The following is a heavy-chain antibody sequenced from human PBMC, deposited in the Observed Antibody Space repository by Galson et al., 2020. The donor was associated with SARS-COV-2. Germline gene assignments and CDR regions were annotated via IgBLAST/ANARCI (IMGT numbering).Heavy chain of an antibody. V-gene: IGHV3-43D*04. CDR2: ISWNGGST. J-gene: IGHJ2*01. Sequence: GESLKLSCAASGFTFDDYAMHRVRQPPGNGLEWVSLISWNGGSTYYADSVKGRFTISRDNRNNSLFLQMKSLRAEDSGFYYCAKNTGSYPWWHFDLWGRGTLVTVSS. CDR1: GFTFDDYA. CDR3: AKNTGSYPWWHFDL. D-gene: IGHD1-26*01.